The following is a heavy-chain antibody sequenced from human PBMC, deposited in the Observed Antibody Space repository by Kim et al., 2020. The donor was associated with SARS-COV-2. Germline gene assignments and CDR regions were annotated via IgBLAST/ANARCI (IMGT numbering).Heavy chain of an antibody. Sequence: GGSLRLSCAASGFTFSSYSMNWVRQAPGKGLEWVSSISSSSSYIYYADSVKGRFTISRDNAKNSLYLQMNSLRAEDTAVYYCARDLITMVRGAYYYYGMDVWGPVTTVTVSS. CDR1: GFTFSSYS. CDR3: ARDLITMVRGAYYYYGMDV. V-gene: IGHV3-21*01. D-gene: IGHD3-10*01. CDR2: ISSSSSYI. J-gene: IGHJ6*02.